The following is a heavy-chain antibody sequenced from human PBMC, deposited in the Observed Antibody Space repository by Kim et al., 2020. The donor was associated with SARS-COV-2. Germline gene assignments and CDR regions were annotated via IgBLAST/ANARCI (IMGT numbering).Heavy chain of an antibody. CDR1: GYTFTSYY. D-gene: IGHD3-22*01. V-gene: IGHV1-46*01. J-gene: IGHJ5*02. Sequence: ASVKVSCKASGYTFTSYYMHWVRQAPGQGLEWMGIINPSGGSTSYAQKFQGRVTMTRDTSTSTVYMELSSLRSEDTAVYYCARPADYYDSSGYSGGNWFDPWGQGTLVTVSS. CDR2: INPSGGST. CDR3: ARPADYYDSSGYSGGNWFDP.